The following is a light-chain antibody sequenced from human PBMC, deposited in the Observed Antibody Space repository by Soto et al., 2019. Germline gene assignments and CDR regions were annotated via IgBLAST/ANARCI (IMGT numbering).Light chain of an antibody. V-gene: IGKV3-20*01. Sequence: EIVLTQSPGTLSLSPGERATLSCRASQSVSSSYLAWYQQKPGQAPRLLIYGASSRVTGIPARFSGSGSGTDFTITISRLEPEEFAVYSCQQYGRSTWTLGQGAKVEIK. CDR1: QSVSSSY. CDR2: GAS. J-gene: IGKJ1*01. CDR3: QQYGRSTWT.